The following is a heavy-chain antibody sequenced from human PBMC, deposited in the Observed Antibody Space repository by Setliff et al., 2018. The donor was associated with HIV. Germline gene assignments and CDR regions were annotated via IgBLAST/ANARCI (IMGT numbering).Heavy chain of an antibody. D-gene: IGHD2-15*01. Sequence: GASVKVSCKASGYSFTTYGISWVRQAPGQGLEWMGIINPSGGHTDYAAQKFQGRVTMTRGTSTSTVYMELSSLTSEDTALYYCALSEYCSGGSCSRKNWFALWGQGTLVTVSS. J-gene: IGHJ5*02. CDR3: ALSEYCSGGSCSRKNWFAL. V-gene: IGHV1-46*01. CDR1: GYSFTTYG. CDR2: INPSGGHT.